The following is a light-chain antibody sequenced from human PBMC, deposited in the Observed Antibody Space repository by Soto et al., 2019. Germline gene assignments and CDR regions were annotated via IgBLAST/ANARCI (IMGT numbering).Light chain of an antibody. J-gene: IGKJ3*01. CDR1: QGISNY. CDR3: QKYNSAIT. Sequence: DIQMTQSPSSLSASVGDRVTITCRASQGISNYLAWYQQKPGKVPKLLIYAASTLQSGVPSRFSGSGSGTDVTLTISSLQPEDVATYYCQKYNSAITFGPGTKVDIK. CDR2: AAS. V-gene: IGKV1-27*01.